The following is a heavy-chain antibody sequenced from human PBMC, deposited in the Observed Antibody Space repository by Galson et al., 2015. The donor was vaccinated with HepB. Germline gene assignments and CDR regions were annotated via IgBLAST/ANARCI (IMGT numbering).Heavy chain of an antibody. CDR3: ARLKGGSWDWFDP. CDR1: GFTFSSYW. D-gene: IGHD1-26*01. Sequence: SLRLSCAASGFTFSSYWMHWVRQAPGKGLVWVSRINSDGSTTSYADSVKGRFTISRDNAKNTLYLQMNSLRAEDTAMYYCARLKGGSWDWFDPWGQGTLVTVSS. J-gene: IGHJ5*02. CDR2: INSDGSTT. V-gene: IGHV3-74*01.